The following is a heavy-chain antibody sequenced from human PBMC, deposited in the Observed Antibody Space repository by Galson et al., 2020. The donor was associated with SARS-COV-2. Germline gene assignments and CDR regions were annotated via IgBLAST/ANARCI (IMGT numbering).Heavy chain of an antibody. CDR3: AKDRAPTLTGTTFGDLVFDY. V-gene: IGHV3-30*18. CDR1: GFTFSSYG. Sequence: GGSLRLSCAASGFTFSSYGMHWVRQAPGKGLEWVAVISYDGSNKYYADSVKGRFTISRDNSKNTLYLQMNSLRAEDTAVYYCAKDRAPTLTGTTFGDLVFDYWGQGTLVTVSS. J-gene: IGHJ4*02. CDR2: ISYDGSNK. D-gene: IGHD1-20*01.